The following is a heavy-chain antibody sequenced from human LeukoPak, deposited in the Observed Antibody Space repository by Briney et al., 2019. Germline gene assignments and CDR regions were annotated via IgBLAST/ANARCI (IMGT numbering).Heavy chain of an antibody. Sequence: SEALSLTCTVSRGSISTYYWNWIRQPPGKGLEWIGYIYYTGTTDYNPSLKSRVTMSVDTSKNQFSLKLSSVTTADTAVYYCAREGHYYASGSGAFDIWGQGTMITVSS. J-gene: IGHJ3*02. CDR1: RGSISTYY. V-gene: IGHV4-59*01. CDR3: AREGHYYASGSGAFDI. D-gene: IGHD3-10*01. CDR2: IYYTGTT.